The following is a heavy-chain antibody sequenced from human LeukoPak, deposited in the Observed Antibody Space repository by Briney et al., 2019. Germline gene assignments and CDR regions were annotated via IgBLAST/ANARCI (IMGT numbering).Heavy chain of an antibody. D-gene: IGHD5-18*01. CDR3: AKTKRGYSYGYNDY. J-gene: IGHJ4*02. CDR2: IWYDGSNK. Sequence: GGSLRLSCAASGFTSSSYGMHWVRQAPGKGLEWVAVIWYDGSNKYYADSVKGRFTISRDNSKNTLYLQMNSLRAEDTAVYYCAKTKRGYSYGYNDYWGQGTLVTVSS. CDR1: GFTSSSYG. V-gene: IGHV3-33*06.